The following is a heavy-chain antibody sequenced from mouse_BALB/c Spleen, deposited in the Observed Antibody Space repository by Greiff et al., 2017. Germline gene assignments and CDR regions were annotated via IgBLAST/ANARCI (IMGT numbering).Heavy chain of an antibody. CDR2: ISYDGSN. CDR3: ARDWDGYDGFAY. V-gene: IGHV3-6*02. CDR1: GYSITSGYY. Sequence: EVKVEESGPGLVKPSQSLSLTCSVTGYSITSGYYWNWIRQFPGNKLEWMGYISYDGSNNYNPSLKNRISITRDTSKNQFFLKLNSVTTEDTATYYCARDWDGYDGFAYWGQGTLVTVSA. D-gene: IGHD2-2*01. J-gene: IGHJ3*01.